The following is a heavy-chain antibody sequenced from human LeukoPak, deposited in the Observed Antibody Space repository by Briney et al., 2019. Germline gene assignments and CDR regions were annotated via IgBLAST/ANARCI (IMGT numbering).Heavy chain of an antibody. CDR3: ARGGAYSNTSYFDY. CDR1: GFTFNTYA. D-gene: IGHD6-13*01. V-gene: IGHV3-30-3*01. J-gene: IGHJ4*02. Sequence: PGGSLRLSCAASGFTFNTYAIHWVRQAPGKGLEWVALVSYDGNNKYYADSVKGRFTISTDNSKNTLYLQMSSLRAEDTAVYYCARGGAYSNTSYFDYWGQGTLVTVSS. CDR2: VSYDGNNK.